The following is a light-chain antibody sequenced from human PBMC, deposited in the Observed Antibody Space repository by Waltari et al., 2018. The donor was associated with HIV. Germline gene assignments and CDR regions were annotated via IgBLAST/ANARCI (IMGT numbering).Light chain of an antibody. J-gene: IGKJ3*01. CDR3: QQAFSGPFV. Sequence: IQRTQSPSFLAASVGDRVPITCRASQSIKLYLNWYQQKPGKAPRLLIFTASSLQSGVPSRFIGSASGTNFTLTISSLQPEDFATYYCQQAFSGPFVFGPGTKVEVK. V-gene: IGKV1-39*01. CDR2: TAS. CDR1: QSIKLY.